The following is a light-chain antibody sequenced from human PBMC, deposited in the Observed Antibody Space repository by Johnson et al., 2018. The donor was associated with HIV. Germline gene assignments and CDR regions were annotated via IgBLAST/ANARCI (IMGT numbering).Light chain of an antibody. CDR3: GTWDNSLNVYV. Sequence: QPVLTQPPSVSAAPGQKVTISCSGSSSNIGNSYVSWYQQLPGTAPKLLIYDNDKRPSGIPDRFSGSKSGASATLDITGLQTGDEADYYCGTWDNSLNVYVSGTGTKFTVL. CDR1: SSNIGNSY. CDR2: DND. J-gene: IGLJ1*01. V-gene: IGLV1-51*01.